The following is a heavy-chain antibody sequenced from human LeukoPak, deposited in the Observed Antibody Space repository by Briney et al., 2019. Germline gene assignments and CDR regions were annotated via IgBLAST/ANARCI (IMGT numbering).Heavy chain of an antibody. V-gene: IGHV3-30-3*01. CDR3: ATGKYCSGGSCSWDY. CDR2: ISYDGSNK. D-gene: IGHD2-15*01. Sequence: GRSLRLSCAASGFTFSSYAMHWVRQAPGKGLEWVAVISYDGSNKYYADSVKGRFTISRDNSKSTLYLQMNSLRAEDTAVYYCATGKYCSGGSCSWDYWGQGTLVTVSS. J-gene: IGHJ4*02. CDR1: GFTFSSYA.